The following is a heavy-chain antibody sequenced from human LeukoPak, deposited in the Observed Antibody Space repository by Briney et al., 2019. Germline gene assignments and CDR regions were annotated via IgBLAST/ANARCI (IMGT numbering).Heavy chain of an antibody. V-gene: IGHV3-23*01. CDR2: ISGSGGST. Sequence: HPGGSLRLSCAASGFTFSSYAMSWVRQAPGKGLEWVSAISGSGGSTYYADSVKGRFTISRDNSKNTLYLQMNSLRAEDTAVYYCAKDSYYYGSGSYSSFDYWGQGTLVTVSS. CDR1: GFTFSSYA. D-gene: IGHD3-10*01. CDR3: AKDSYYYGSGSYSSFDY. J-gene: IGHJ4*02.